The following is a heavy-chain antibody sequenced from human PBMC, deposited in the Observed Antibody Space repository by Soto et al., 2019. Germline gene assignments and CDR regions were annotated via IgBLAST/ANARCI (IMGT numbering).Heavy chain of an antibody. Sequence: GASVKVSCKASGGTFSSYAISWVRQAPGQGLEWMGGIIPIFGTANYAQKFQGRVTITADESTSTAYMELSSLRSEDTAVYYCARPTTVTTRYYYYGMDVWGQGTTVTVS. CDR2: IIPIFGTA. CDR3: ARPTTVTTRYYYYGMDV. J-gene: IGHJ6*02. D-gene: IGHD4-17*01. V-gene: IGHV1-69*13. CDR1: GGTFSSYA.